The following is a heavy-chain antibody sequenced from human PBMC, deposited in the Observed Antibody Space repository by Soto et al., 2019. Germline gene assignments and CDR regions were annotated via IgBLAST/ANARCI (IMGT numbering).Heavy chain of an antibody. CDR2: IYYSGST. CDR1: GGSVSSGSYY. Sequence: QVQLQESGPGLVKPSETLSLTCTVSGGSVSSGSYYWSWIRQPPGKGLEWIGYIYYSGSTNYNPSLKRRVPISVDTSRNQVPLKLSSVTAADTAVYFCARDLAVDGVFDIWGQGTMVTVSS. CDR3: ARDLAVDGVFDI. J-gene: IGHJ3*02. V-gene: IGHV4-61*01. D-gene: IGHD5-12*01.